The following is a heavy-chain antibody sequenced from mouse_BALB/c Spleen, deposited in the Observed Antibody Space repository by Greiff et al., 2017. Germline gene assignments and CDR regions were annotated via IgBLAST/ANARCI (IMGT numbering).Heavy chain of an antibody. V-gene: IGHV5-17*02. CDR3: ARSPYDGYYATWFAY. CDR2: ISSGSSTI. CDR1: GFTFSSFG. D-gene: IGHD2-3*01. J-gene: IGHJ3*01. Sequence: EVMLVESGGGLVQPGGSRKLSCAASGFTFSSFGMHWVRQAPEKGLEWVAYISSGSSTIYYADTVKGRFTISRDNPKNTLFLQMTSLRSEDTAMYYCARSPYDGYYATWFAYWGQGTLVTVSA.